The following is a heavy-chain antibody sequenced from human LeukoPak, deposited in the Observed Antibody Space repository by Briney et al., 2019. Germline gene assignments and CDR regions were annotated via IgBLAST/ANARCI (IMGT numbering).Heavy chain of an antibody. Sequence: PGGSLRLSCAASGFTSSSYAMSWVRQAPGKGLEWVSAISGSGGSTYYADSVKGRFTISRGNSKNTLYLQMNSLRAEDTAVYYCAKSSHISIGGRTLNWFDPWGQGTLVTVSS. CDR1: GFTSSSYA. CDR3: AKSSHISIGGRTLNWFDP. CDR2: ISGSGGST. D-gene: IGHD3-3*01. J-gene: IGHJ5*02. V-gene: IGHV3-23*01.